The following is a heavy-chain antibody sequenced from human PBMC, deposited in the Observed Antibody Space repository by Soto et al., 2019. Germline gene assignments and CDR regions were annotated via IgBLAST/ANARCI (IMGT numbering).Heavy chain of an antibody. CDR3: ARVGHAIAVAGPPDWFDP. CDR1: GGSFSCYY. CDR2: INHSGST. D-gene: IGHD6-19*01. V-gene: IGHV4-34*01. J-gene: IGHJ5*02. Sequence: SETLSLTCAVYGGSFSCYYWSGSRQPPGKGLEWMGEINHSGSTNYNPSLKRRVTISVDTSKNQFSLKLSSVTAADTAVYYCARVGHAIAVAGPPDWFDPWGQGTLVTVSS.